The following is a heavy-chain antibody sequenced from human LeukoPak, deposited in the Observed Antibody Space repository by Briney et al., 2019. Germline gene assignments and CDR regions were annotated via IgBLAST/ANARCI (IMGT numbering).Heavy chain of an antibody. D-gene: IGHD4-17*01. CDR3: AKFYGDYYYYYYMDV. CDR1: GFTFSSYA. Sequence: GGSLRLSCAASGFTFSSYAMSWVRQAPGKGLEWVSAISGSGGSTYYADSVKGRFTISRDNSKNTLYVQVNSLRAEDTAAYYCAKFYGDYYYYYYMDVWGKGTTVTVSS. V-gene: IGHV3-23*01. CDR2: ISGSGGST. J-gene: IGHJ6*03.